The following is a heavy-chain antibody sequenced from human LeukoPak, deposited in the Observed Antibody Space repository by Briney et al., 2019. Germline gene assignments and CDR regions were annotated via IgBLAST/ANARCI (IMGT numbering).Heavy chain of an antibody. D-gene: IGHD3-22*01. CDR2: INPNSGGT. J-gene: IGHJ1*01. CDR3: AKGLHDGYYYDSSGYYPPGD. Sequence: GASVKVSCKASGYTFTGYYMHWVRQAPGQGLEWMGWINPNSGGTNYAQKFHGRVTMTRDTSISTAYMELSRLRSDDTAVYYCAKGLHDGYYYDSSGYYPPGDWGQGTLVTVSS. CDR1: GYTFTGYY. V-gene: IGHV1-2*02.